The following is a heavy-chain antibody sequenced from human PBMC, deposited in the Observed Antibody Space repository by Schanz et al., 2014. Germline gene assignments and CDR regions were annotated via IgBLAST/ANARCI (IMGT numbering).Heavy chain of an antibody. V-gene: IGHV3-23*04. CDR1: GFTFTNYA. CDR3: AKYPREDCNYENWPNWFDS. D-gene: IGHD3-16*01. Sequence: EEQLVESGGGLVQPGGSLRLSCAASGFTFTNYAMSWVRQAPGKGLEWVSLISDSGDTAYYADSVKGRFTISRDNVKSALYLQMSNLRAEDTAVYYCAKYPREDCNYENWPNWFDSWGQGTLVTASS. CDR2: ISDSGDTA. J-gene: IGHJ5*01.